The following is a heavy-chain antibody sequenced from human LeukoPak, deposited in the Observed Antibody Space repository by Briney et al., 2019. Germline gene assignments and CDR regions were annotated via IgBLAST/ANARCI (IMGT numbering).Heavy chain of an antibody. Sequence: SETLSLTCTVSGGSISSYYWSWIRQPPGKGLEWIGYIYYSGSTMYNPSLKSRVTISIDTSKNQFSLKLSSVTAADTAVYYCARGSTVTTSRAFDYWGQGTLVTVSS. V-gene: IGHV4-59*12. J-gene: IGHJ4*02. CDR3: ARGSTVTTSRAFDY. D-gene: IGHD4-17*01. CDR2: IYYSGST. CDR1: GGSISSYY.